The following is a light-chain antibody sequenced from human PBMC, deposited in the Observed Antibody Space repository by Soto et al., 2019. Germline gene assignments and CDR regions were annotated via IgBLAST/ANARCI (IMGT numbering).Light chain of an antibody. CDR3: QQYVTSPTT. V-gene: IGKV3-20*01. CDR2: GAS. CDR1: QTVTSSY. Sequence: EIVLTQSPGTLSLSPGERATLSCRASQTVTSSYLAWYQQKPGQAPRLLIYGASSRATGIPDRFSGSGSGTDSTLPIIRLEPEDFAVYSCQQYVTSPTTFGQGTKVEIK. J-gene: IGKJ1*01.